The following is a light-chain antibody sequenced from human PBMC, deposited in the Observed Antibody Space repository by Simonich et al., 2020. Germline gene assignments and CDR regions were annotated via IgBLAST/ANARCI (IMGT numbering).Light chain of an antibody. V-gene: IGKV6-21*01. J-gene: IGKJ2*01. CDR3: HQSSSLPHT. Sequence: EILLLQSQDFQSGTQKEKVTITCRASQSIVSSLHGYQQKPDQSPKLLIKYASQSFSGVPSRFSGSGSGTDFTLTINSLEAEDAATYYCHQSSSLPHTFGQGTKLEIK. CDR1: QSIVSS. CDR2: YAS.